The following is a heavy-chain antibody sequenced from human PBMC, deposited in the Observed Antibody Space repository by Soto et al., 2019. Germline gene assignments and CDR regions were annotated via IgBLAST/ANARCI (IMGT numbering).Heavy chain of an antibody. J-gene: IGHJ1*01. Sequence: QVQLVESGGGVVQPGRSLRLSCAASGFTFSTYGMHWVRQAPGKGLEWVAAISSDGNNKHYADSVKGRFTISRESSKNTLYLQMNSLSPEDTAVYYCASEEHIVVVTAIPAEYFQYWGQGTLVTVSS. D-gene: IGHD2-21*02. CDR1: GFTFSTYG. V-gene: IGHV3-30*03. CDR2: ISSDGNNK. CDR3: ASEEHIVVVTAIPAEYFQY.